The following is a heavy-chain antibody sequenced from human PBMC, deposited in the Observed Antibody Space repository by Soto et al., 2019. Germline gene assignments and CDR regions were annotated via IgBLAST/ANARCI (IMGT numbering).Heavy chain of an antibody. V-gene: IGHV3-33*01. Sequence: PVVSLRLSCAASGFTFSSYGMHWVRQAPGKGLEWVALIWYDGSHKYHVGSVKGRFTISRDNSKNILYLQMNSLRAEDTAVYYCARDGEWELLTRPHYFEYWGQGALLTVSS. D-gene: IGHD1-26*01. CDR1: GFTFSSYG. J-gene: IGHJ4*02. CDR2: IWYDGSHK. CDR3: ARDGEWELLTRPHYFEY.